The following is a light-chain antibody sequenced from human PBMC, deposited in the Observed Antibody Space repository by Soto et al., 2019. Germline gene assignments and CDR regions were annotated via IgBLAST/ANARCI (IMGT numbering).Light chain of an antibody. V-gene: IGLV2-23*02. CDR1: SSDVGSYNL. CDR2: EVS. CDR3: CSYARSSAYV. J-gene: IGLJ1*01. Sequence: QSVLTQPASVSGSPGQSITISCTGTSSDVGSYNLVSWYQHHPGKAPKLMIYEVSKRPSGVSNRFSGSKSGNTASLTISGLQAEDEGDYYCCSYARSSAYVFGTGTKVTVL.